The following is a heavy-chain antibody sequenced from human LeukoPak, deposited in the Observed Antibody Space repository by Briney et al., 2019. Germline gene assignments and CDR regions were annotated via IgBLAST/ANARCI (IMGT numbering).Heavy chain of an antibody. CDR3: ARDDSSGYYDYYYYYGMDV. Sequence: NSSETLSLTCAVSGGSISSSNWWSWVRQPPGKGLEWIGEIYHSGSTNYNPSLKSRVTISVDKSKNQFSLKLSSVTAADTAVYYCARDDSSGYYDYYYYYGMDVWGQGTTVTVSS. CDR1: GGSISSSNW. J-gene: IGHJ6*02. V-gene: IGHV4-4*02. CDR2: IYHSGST. D-gene: IGHD3-22*01.